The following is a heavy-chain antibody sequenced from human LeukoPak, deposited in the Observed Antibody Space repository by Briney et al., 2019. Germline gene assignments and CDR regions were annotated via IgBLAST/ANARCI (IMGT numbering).Heavy chain of an antibody. Sequence: PGGSLRLSCSASGFTFSGYAMYWVRQAPGKGLEYVSTVSNNGDSTYYADSVQGRFTISRDNSKNTLYLQMSSLRAEDTAVYYCGKSDRRDGYNFDYWGQGTLVTVSS. D-gene: IGHD5-24*01. CDR2: VSNNGDST. V-gene: IGHV3-64D*06. CDR1: GFTFSGYA. CDR3: GKSDRRDGYNFDY. J-gene: IGHJ4*02.